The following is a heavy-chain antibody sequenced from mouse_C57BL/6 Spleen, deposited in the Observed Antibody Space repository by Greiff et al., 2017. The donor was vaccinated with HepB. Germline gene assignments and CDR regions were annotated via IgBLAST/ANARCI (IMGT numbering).Heavy chain of an antibody. Sequence: EVKLMESGGGLVKPGGSLKLSCAASGFTFSDYGMHWVRQAPEKGLEWVAYISSGSSTIYYADTVKGRFTISRDNAKNTLFLQMTSLRSEDTAMYYCAREGYGNYEFAYWGQGTLVTVSA. CDR2: ISSGSSTI. J-gene: IGHJ3*01. CDR3: AREGYGNYEFAY. V-gene: IGHV5-17*01. D-gene: IGHD2-10*02. CDR1: GFTFSDYG.